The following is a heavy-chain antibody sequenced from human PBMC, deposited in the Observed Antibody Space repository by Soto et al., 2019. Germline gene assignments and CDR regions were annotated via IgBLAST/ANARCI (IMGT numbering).Heavy chain of an antibody. D-gene: IGHD2-8*02. V-gene: IGHV5-51*01. Sequence: GESLKISCEGSLYTFATYWIALVRQITGRALEWMGVIYTGKSTTIYSPSFQRLVTTSADTSLNAAYLQWDSLRASDTAIYYCASGFTGSAGPFDPWGQGTVVSVSS. J-gene: IGHJ5*02. CDR3: ASGFTGSAGPFDP. CDR1: LYTFATYW. CDR2: IYTGKSTT.